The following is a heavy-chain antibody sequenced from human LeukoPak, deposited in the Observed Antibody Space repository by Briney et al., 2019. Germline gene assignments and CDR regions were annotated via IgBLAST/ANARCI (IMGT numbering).Heavy chain of an antibody. D-gene: IGHD4/OR15-4a*01. V-gene: IGHV4-39*01. J-gene: IGHJ6*02. CDR2: ISYSGNT. CDR3: GRMISANFYFYYGMDV. CDR1: GGSISSSSSY. Sequence: SETLSLTCTVSGGSISSSSSYWGWIRQPPGKGLEWIGTISYSGNTYYNPSLKSRVGTSVDTSKNQFPLKLSSVTAADTAVYYCGRMISANFYFYYGMDVWGQGTTVTVSS.